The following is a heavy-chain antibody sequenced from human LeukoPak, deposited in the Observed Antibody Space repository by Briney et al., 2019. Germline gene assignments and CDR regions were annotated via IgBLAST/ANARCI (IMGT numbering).Heavy chain of an antibody. CDR3: AANGESTDWHWNY. CDR1: GFTFSSYW. V-gene: IGHV3-74*01. J-gene: IGHJ4*02. CDR2: INSDGSST. Sequence: PGGSLRLSCAASGFTFSSYWMHWVRQAPGKGLVWVSRINSDGSSTSYADSVKGRFTISRDNSKNTLFLQMNSLRAEDTAVYYCAANGESTDWHWNYWGQGTLVTVSS. D-gene: IGHD3-9*01.